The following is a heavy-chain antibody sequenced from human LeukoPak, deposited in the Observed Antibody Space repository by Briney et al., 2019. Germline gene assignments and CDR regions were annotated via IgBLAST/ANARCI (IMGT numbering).Heavy chain of an antibody. CDR3: ARVMRGLGAAPIDY. J-gene: IGHJ4*02. Sequence: SETLSLTCTVSGGSISSSSYYWGWIRQPPGKGLEWIGNIYYSGSTYYNPSLKSRVTISLDTSKNQFSLKPSSVTAADTAVYYCARVMRGLGAAPIDYWGQGTLVTVSS. CDR2: IYYSGST. D-gene: IGHD1-26*01. V-gene: IGHV4-39*01. CDR1: GGSISSSSYY.